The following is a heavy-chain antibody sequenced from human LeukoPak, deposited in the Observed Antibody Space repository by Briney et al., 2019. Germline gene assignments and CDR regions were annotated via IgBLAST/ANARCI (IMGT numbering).Heavy chain of an antibody. J-gene: IGHJ6*02. CDR1: GGTFSSYA. V-gene: IGHV1-69*13. CDR2: IIPIFGTA. D-gene: IGHD3-22*01. Sequence: SVKVSCKASGGTFSSYAISWVRQAPGQGLEWMGGIIPIFGTANYAQKFQGRVTITADESTSTAYMELSSLRSEDTAVYYCARGANYYDSSGYYYYSMDVWGQGTTVSVSS. CDR3: ARGANYYDSSGYYYYSMDV.